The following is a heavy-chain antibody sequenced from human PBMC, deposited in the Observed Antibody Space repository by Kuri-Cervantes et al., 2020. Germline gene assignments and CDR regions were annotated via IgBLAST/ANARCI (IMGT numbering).Heavy chain of an antibody. J-gene: IGHJ4*02. V-gene: IGHV3-30*03. CDR3: ARARGYCSGGSCFPPDY. CDR2: ISYDGSNK. Sequence: GGSLRLSCAASGFTFSSYGMHWVRQAPGKGLEWVAVISYDGSNKYYADSVKGRFTISRDNSKNTLYLQMNSLRAEDTAVYYCARARGYCSGGSCFPPDYWGQGTLVTVSS. D-gene: IGHD2-15*01. CDR1: GFTFSSYG.